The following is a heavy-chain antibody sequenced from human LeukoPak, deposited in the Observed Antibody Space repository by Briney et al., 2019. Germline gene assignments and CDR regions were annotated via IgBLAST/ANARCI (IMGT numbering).Heavy chain of an antibody. CDR1: GYSFTSSW. D-gene: IGHD3-3*01. Sequence: NVSCKASGYSFTSSWIGWVRQMPGKGLEWMGVIYPDDSDIRYSPSFEGQVTISADKSISTAYLQWSSLKAADTAMYYCARPRSGYYPLDYWGQGTLVTVSS. CDR3: ARPRSGYYPLDY. J-gene: IGHJ4*02. V-gene: IGHV5-51*01. CDR2: IYPDDSDI.